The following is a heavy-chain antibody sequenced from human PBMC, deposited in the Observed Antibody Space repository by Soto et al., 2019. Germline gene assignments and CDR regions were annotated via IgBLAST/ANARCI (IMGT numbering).Heavy chain of an antibody. V-gene: IGHV3-48*02. Sequence: EVQLVESGGGLVQPGGSLRLSCAASGFSFSSYAMNWVRQAPGKGLEWLSYISESSSNIYYADSVKGRFTISRDNANNSLYLQMNSLRDEDTAVYYCANLFGSSWHVDYWGQGTLVTVSS. D-gene: IGHD6-13*01. CDR1: GFSFSSYA. CDR2: ISESSSNI. J-gene: IGHJ4*02. CDR3: ANLFGSSWHVDY.